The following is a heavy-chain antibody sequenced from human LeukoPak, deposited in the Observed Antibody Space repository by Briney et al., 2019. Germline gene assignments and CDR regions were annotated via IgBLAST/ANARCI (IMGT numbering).Heavy chain of an antibody. J-gene: IGHJ5*02. CDR3: ARDLFHYATWFDP. CDR1: GFTFSDYY. Sequence: GGSLRLSCAASGFTFSDYYMSWIRQAPGKGLEWVSYISSSGSTIYYADSVKGRFTISRDNAKNSLYLQMNSLRAEDTAVYYCARDLFHYATWFDPWGQGTLVTVSS. CDR2: ISSSGSTI. V-gene: IGHV3-11*04. D-gene: IGHD3-16*01.